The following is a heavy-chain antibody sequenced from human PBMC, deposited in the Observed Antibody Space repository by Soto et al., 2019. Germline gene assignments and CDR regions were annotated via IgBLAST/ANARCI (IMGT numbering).Heavy chain of an antibody. Sequence: QVQLVQSGAEVKKPGSSVKVSCKASGGTFSSYAISWVRQAPGQGLEWMGGIIPIFGTANYAQKFQGRVTITADESTSTAYMELSSMRSEDTAVYYCSTAPTTVTNRGLFDYWGQGTLVTVSS. CDR3: STAPTTVTNRGLFDY. CDR2: IIPIFGTA. CDR1: GGTFSSYA. D-gene: IGHD4-17*01. V-gene: IGHV1-69*01. J-gene: IGHJ4*02.